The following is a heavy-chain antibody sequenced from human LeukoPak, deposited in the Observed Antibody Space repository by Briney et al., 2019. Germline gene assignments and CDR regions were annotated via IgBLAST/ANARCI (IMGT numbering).Heavy chain of an antibody. J-gene: IGHJ4*02. Sequence: SETLSLTCTVSGGSINSYYWSWIRQPPGKGLEWIGYIYYSGSPNYNPSLKSRVTISVDTSKNQFSLILTSVTAADTAVYFCAGGSTFIRRAADYWGQGTLVTVSS. CDR3: AGGSTFIRRAADY. CDR1: GGSINSYY. D-gene: IGHD3-16*01. CDR2: IYYSGSP. V-gene: IGHV4-59*01.